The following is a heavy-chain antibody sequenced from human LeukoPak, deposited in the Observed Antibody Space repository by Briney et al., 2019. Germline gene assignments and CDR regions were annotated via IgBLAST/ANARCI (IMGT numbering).Heavy chain of an antibody. CDR3: ARHLGFLPLDY. J-gene: IGHJ4*02. CDR1: GFTFSSYA. CDR2: ITGSGGST. V-gene: IGHV3-23*01. D-gene: IGHD3-10*01. Sequence: QPGGSLRLSCAASGFTFSSYAMSWVRQAPGKGLEWVSVITGSGGSTYYADSLKGRFTISRDNSKNTLYLQMNSLRAEDTAVYYCARHLGFLPLDYWGQGTLVTVSS.